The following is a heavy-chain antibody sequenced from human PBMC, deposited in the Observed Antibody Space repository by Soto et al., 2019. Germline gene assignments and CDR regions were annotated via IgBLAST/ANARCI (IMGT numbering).Heavy chain of an antibody. D-gene: IGHD3-3*01. CDR1: GGTFSSYA. Sequence: SVKVSCKASGGTFSSYAISWVRQAPGQGLEWMGGIIPIFGTANYAQKFQGRVTITADESTSTAYMELSSLRSEDTAVYYCASAYYDFWSAPSDYWGQGALVTVSS. J-gene: IGHJ4*02. CDR3: ASAYYDFWSAPSDY. CDR2: IIPIFGTA. V-gene: IGHV1-69*13.